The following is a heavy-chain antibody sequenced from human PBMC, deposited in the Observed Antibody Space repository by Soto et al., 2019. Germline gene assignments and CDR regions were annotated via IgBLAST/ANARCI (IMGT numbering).Heavy chain of an antibody. CDR1: GGSITNYY. V-gene: IGHV4-59*01. Sequence: PSETLSLTCTVSGGSITNYYWSWIRQPPGKGLEWIGYIYYSGATNYNPSLKGRVTISVDTSKNLFSLKLTSVIAADTAVYYCALYCSSTSCYGQWDYWGQGTLVTVSS. D-gene: IGHD2-2*01. CDR2: IYYSGAT. J-gene: IGHJ4*02. CDR3: ALYCSSTSCYGQWDY.